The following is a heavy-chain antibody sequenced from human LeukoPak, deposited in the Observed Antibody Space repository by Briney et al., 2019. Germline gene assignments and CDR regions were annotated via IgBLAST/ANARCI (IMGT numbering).Heavy chain of an antibody. D-gene: IGHD2-2*01. CDR1: GFTFSSYA. CDR3: AKSCGSTSCHGVYYFDY. Sequence: AGGSLRLSCAASGFTFSSYAMSWVRQAPGKGLEWVSAISGSGGSTYYADSVKGRFTISRDNSKNTLYLQMNSLRAEDTAVYYCAKSCGSTSCHGVYYFDYWGQGTLVTVSS. CDR2: ISGSGGST. J-gene: IGHJ4*02. V-gene: IGHV3-23*01.